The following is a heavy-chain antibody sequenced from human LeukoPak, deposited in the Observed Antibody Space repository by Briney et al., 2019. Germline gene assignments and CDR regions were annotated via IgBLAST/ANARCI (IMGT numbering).Heavy chain of an antibody. Sequence: PSETLSLTCTVSGGSISSYYWSWIRQPAGKGLEWIGRIYTSGSTYYNPSLKSRVTISVDTSKNQFSLKLSSVTAADTAVYYCARHAYGSSIAARFKPWGQGTLVTVSS. J-gene: IGHJ5*02. V-gene: IGHV4-4*07. D-gene: IGHD6-6*01. CDR1: GGSISSYY. CDR2: IYTSGST. CDR3: ARHAYGSSIAARFKP.